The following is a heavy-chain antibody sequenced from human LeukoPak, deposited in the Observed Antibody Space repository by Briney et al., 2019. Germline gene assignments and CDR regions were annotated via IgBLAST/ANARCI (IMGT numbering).Heavy chain of an antibody. D-gene: IGHD5-12*01. CDR1: GGSIGTYY. CDR2: IYYSGNT. Sequence: SETLSLTCSVSGGSIGTYYRSWIRQPPGKGLECIGYIYYSGNTNYNPSLKSRVTISVDTSKNQFSLKLNSVTAADTAVYYCARDRSTVAMARWGVFDYWGQGTLVTVSS. V-gene: IGHV4-59*01. J-gene: IGHJ4*02. CDR3: ARDRSTVAMARWGVFDY.